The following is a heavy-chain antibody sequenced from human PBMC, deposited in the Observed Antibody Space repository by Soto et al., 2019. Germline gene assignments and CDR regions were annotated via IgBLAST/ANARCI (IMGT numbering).Heavy chain of an antibody. CDR2: ISAYNGNT. V-gene: IGHV1-18*01. CDR1: GYTFTSYG. CDR3: GWVIAAAGTRWFDP. Sequence: ASVKVSCKASGYTFTSYGISWVRQAPGQGLEWMGWISAYNGNTNYAQKPQGRVTMTTDTSTSTAYMELRSLRSDDTAVYYCGWVIAAAGTRWFDPWGQGTLVTVSS. D-gene: IGHD6-13*01. J-gene: IGHJ5*02.